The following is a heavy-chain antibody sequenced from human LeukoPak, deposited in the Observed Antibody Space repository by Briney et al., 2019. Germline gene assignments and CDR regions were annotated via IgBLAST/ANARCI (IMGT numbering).Heavy chain of an antibody. J-gene: IGHJ4*02. CDR3: ARGGTGWSRDY. Sequence: ASVKVSCKASGYTFTSYGIGWVRQAPGQGLEWMGWISTYNGYTNYAQKLQGRVTMTTDTSTSTAYMELRSLRSDDTAVYYCARGGTGWSRDYWGQETLVTVSS. V-gene: IGHV1-18*01. CDR2: ISTYNGYT. D-gene: IGHD6-19*01. CDR1: GYTFTSYG.